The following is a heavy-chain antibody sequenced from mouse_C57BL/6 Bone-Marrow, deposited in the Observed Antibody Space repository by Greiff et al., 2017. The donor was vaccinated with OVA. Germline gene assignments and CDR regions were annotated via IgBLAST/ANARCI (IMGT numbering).Heavy chain of an antibody. CDR2: IDPSDSYT. Sequence: QVQLQQPGAGLVKPGASVKLSCKASGYTFTSYWMQWVKQRPGQGLEWIGEIDPSDSYTNYNQKFKGKATLTVDTSSSTAYMQLSSLTSEDSAVYYCARAHYDSWFAYWGQGTLVTVSA. CDR1: GYTFTSYW. D-gene: IGHD2-4*01. V-gene: IGHV1-50*01. J-gene: IGHJ3*01. CDR3: ARAHYDSWFAY.